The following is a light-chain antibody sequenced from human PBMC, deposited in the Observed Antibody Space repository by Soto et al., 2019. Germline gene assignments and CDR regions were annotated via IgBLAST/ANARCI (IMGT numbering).Light chain of an antibody. CDR3: QQYDSPIWT. V-gene: IGKV3-20*01. Sequence: ENVLTQSPGTPSLSPGERATLSCRASQSVGSSYLAWYQQKPGQAPRLLIYSTSSRATGIPDRFSGSGSGTDFTLTISRLEPEDFAVYYCQQYDSPIWTFGQGTKVEIK. CDR1: QSVGSSY. J-gene: IGKJ1*01. CDR2: STS.